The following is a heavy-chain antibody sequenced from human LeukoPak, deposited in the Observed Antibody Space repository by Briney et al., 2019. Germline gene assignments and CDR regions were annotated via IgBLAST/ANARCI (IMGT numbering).Heavy chain of an antibody. V-gene: IGHV4-34*01. CDR3: ARRNYYDSSGSN. Sequence: SETLSLTCAVYGGSFSGYYWSWICHPQSQWRDLIGEINHSGSTNYNPSLKSRVTISVDTSKNQFSLKLSSVTAADTAVYYCARRNYYDSSGSNWGQGTLVTVSS. J-gene: IGHJ4*02. CDR2: INHSGST. D-gene: IGHD3-22*01. CDR1: GGSFSGYY.